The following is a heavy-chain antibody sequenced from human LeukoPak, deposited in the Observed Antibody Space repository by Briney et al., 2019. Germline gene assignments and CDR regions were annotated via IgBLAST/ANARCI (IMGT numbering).Heavy chain of an antibody. Sequence: SVKVSCKASRGTFSSYAISWVRQAPGQGLEWMGRIIPIFGTANYAQKFQGRVTITTDESTSTAYMELSSLRSEDTAVYYCARDRNRNSYLFDYWGQGTLVTVSS. D-gene: IGHD1-14*01. CDR2: IIPIFGTA. J-gene: IGHJ4*02. CDR3: ARDRNRNSYLFDY. V-gene: IGHV1-69*05. CDR1: RGTFSSYA.